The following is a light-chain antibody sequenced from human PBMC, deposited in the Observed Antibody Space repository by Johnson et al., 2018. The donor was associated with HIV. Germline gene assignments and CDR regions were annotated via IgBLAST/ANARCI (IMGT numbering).Light chain of an antibody. CDR3: GAWDTSLSALYV. J-gene: IGLJ1*01. V-gene: IGLV1-51*02. CDR2: ENN. Sequence: QSVLTQPPSVSAAPGQKVTISCSGSSSNIGSNYVSWYQQVPGTAPKLLIYENNKRPSGIPDRFSGSKSGTSATLGITGLQTGDEADYYCGAWDTSLSALYVFRTGTKVTVL. CDR1: SSNIGSNY.